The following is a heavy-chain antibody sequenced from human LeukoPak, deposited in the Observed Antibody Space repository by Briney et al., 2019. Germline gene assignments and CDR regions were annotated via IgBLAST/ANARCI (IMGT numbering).Heavy chain of an antibody. Sequence: SVKVSCKASGGTFSSYAISWVRQAPGQGLEWMGRIIPILGIANYAQKLQGRVTITADKSTSTAYVELSSLRSEDTAVYYCARRGGSCYSDCWFDPWGQGTLVTVSS. CDR3: ARRGGSCYSDCWFDP. CDR2: IIPILGIA. CDR1: GGTFSSYA. V-gene: IGHV1-69*04. D-gene: IGHD2-15*01. J-gene: IGHJ5*02.